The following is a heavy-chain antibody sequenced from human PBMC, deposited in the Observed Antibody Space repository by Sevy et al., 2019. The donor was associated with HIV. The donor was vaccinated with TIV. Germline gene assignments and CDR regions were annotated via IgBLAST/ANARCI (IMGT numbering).Heavy chain of an antibody. Sequence: ASVKVSCKASGGTFSSYAISWVRQAPGQGLEWMGGIIPIFGTANYAQKFQGRVTITADESTSTAYMELSSLRSEDTAVYYCARARLYGDYYYGMDVWGQVTTVTVSS. V-gene: IGHV1-69*13. J-gene: IGHJ6*02. CDR1: GGTFSSYA. D-gene: IGHD4-17*01. CDR2: IIPIFGTA. CDR3: ARARLYGDYYYGMDV.